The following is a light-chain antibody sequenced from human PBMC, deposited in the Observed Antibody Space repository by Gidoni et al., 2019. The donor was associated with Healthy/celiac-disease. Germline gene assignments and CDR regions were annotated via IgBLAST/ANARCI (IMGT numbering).Light chain of an antibody. CDR2: AAS. J-gene: IGKJ3*01. Sequence: DIQMPQSPSSLSASVGDRVTITCRASQSISSYVNWYQQKPGKAPKLLIYAASSLQSGVPSRCSGSGSGTDFTLTISSLQPEDFATYYCQQSYSTLFTFGPGTKVDIK. V-gene: IGKV1-39*01. CDR3: QQSYSTLFT. CDR1: QSISSY.